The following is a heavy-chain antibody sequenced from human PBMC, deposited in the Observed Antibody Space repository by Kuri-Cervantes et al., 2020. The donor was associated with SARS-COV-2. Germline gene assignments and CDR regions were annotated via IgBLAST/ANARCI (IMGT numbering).Heavy chain of an antibody. CDR1: GFTFSSYS. CDR3: ARSLRYYFDY. J-gene: IGHJ4*02. Sequence: GESLKISCAASGFTFSSYSMNWVRQAPGKGLEWVSSISSSSSYIYYADSVKGRFTISRDNAKNSLYLQMNSLRAEDTAVYYCARSLRYYFDYWGRGTLVTVSS. CDR2: ISSSSSYI. V-gene: IGHV3-21*01.